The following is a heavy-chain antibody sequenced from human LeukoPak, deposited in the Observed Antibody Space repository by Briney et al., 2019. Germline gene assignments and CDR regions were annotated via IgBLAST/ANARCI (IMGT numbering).Heavy chain of an antibody. Sequence: GGSLRLSCAASGFTVSDNYMSWVRQAPGKGLEWVSVIYSGGITYYADSVRGRFTISRDNSKNTLYLQMNSLRAEDTAVYYCARDGRAAAGRWGQGTLVTVSS. J-gene: IGHJ1*01. CDR3: ARDGRAAAGR. CDR1: GFTVSDNY. V-gene: IGHV3-66*01. D-gene: IGHD6-13*01. CDR2: IYSGGIT.